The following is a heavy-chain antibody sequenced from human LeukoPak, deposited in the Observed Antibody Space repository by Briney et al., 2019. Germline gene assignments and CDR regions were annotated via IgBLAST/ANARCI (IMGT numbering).Heavy chain of an antibody. J-gene: IGHJ3*02. D-gene: IGHD2-15*01. CDR2: INPNSGGT. V-gene: IGHV1-2*02. CDR1: GYTFTGYY. Sequence: VASVKVSCKASGYTFTGYYMHWVRQAPGQGLEWMGWINPNSGGTNYARKFQGRVTMTRDTSISTAYMELSRLRSDDTAVYYCASSVVAATPTPEVAFDIWGQGTMVTVSS. CDR3: ASSVVAATPTPEVAFDI.